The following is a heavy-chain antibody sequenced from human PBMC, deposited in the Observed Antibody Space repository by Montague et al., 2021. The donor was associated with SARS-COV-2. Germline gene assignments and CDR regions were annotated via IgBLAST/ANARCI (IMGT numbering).Heavy chain of an antibody. CDR2: ISGSGGST. D-gene: IGHD6-13*01. V-gene: IGHV3-23*01. CDR3: AKVGSSWYHGYYYGMDV. J-gene: IGHJ6*02. Sequence: SRSLSWAASGFTFSSYAMSWVRQAPGKGLEWVSAISGSGGSTYYADSVKGRFTISRDNSKNTLYLQMNSLRAEDTAVYYCAKVGSSWYHGYYYGMDVWGQGTTVTVSS. CDR1: GFTFSSYA.